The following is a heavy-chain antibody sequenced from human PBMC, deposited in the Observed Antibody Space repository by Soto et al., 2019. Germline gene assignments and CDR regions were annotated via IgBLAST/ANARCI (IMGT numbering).Heavy chain of an antibody. CDR3: ARYYDILTGGGDYYYGMDV. J-gene: IGHJ6*02. Sequence: QVQLVQFGAEVKKPGSSVKVSCKASGGTFSSYAISWVRQAPGQGLEWMGGIIPIFGTANYAQKFQGRVTITADESTSTAYMELSSLRSEDTAVYYCARYYDILTGGGDYYYGMDVWGQGTTVTVSS. CDR2: IIPIFGTA. V-gene: IGHV1-69*12. CDR1: GGTFSSYA. D-gene: IGHD3-9*01.